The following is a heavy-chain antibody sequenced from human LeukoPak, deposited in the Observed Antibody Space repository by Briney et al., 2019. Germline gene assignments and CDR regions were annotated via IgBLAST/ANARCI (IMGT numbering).Heavy chain of an antibody. D-gene: IGHD3-22*01. CDR1: GFIFSNYA. V-gene: IGHV3-30-3*01. Sequence: GRSLRLSCAASGFIFSNYAMHWVRQAPGKELEWVAVISYDGSNKYYADSVKGRFTISRDNSKNTLYLQMNSLRAEDTAAYYCARGLPYYYDSSGPYWGQGTLVTVSS. CDR2: ISYDGSNK. CDR3: ARGLPYYYDSSGPY. J-gene: IGHJ4*02.